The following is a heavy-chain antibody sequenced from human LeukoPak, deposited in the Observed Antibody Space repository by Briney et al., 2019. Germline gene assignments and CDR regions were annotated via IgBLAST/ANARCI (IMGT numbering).Heavy chain of an antibody. Sequence: WETLSLTCVVSDYSINSDYYWGWIRQPPGKGLEWIGTVYHSGSTSYNPSLKTRLTILVDTSKNQFSLKLRSVTAADTALYYCARDYSLGTFDIWGQGTMVTVSS. CDR3: ARDYSLGTFDI. D-gene: IGHD1-26*01. CDR1: DYSINSDYY. CDR2: VYHSGST. J-gene: IGHJ3*02. V-gene: IGHV4-38-2*02.